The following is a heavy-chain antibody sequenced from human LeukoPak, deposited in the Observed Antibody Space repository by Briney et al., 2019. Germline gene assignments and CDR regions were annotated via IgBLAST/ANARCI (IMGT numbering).Heavy chain of an antibody. J-gene: IGHJ5*01. V-gene: IGHV4-30-2*01. CDR2: IYHSGST. D-gene: IGHD5-12*01. CDR3: ARALGSYSGYDYYWFDS. Sequence: SETLSLTCAVSGGSISGGGYSWSWIRQPPGKGLEWIGYIYHSGSTYYNPSLKSRVTISVDRSKNQFSLKLSSVTAADTAVYYCARALGSYSGYDYYWFDSWGQGTLVTVSS. CDR1: GGSISGGGYS.